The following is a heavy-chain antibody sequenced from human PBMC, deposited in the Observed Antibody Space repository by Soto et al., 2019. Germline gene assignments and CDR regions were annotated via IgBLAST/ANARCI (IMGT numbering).Heavy chain of an antibody. CDR3: ARRGIGYSYGYYFDY. CDR2: IYYSGST. V-gene: IGHV4-61*01. CDR1: GGSVSSGSYY. D-gene: IGHD5-18*01. J-gene: IGHJ4*02. Sequence: PSATLSLTRTVSGGSVSSGSYYWSWIRQPPGKGLEWIGYIYYSGSTNYNPSLKSRVTISVDTSKNQFSLKLSSVTAADTAVYYCARRGIGYSYGYYFDYWGQGTLVTVSS.